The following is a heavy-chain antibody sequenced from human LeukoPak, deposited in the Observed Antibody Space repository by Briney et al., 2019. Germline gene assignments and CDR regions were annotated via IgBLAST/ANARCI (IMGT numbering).Heavy chain of an antibody. V-gene: IGHV3-9*01. J-gene: IGHJ4*02. CDR1: GYSFDEYA. Sequence: ALRLSCAGSGYSFDEYAMHWVRQAPGKGLEWVSGINWKSDKIGYADSVKGRFTISRDNSKNSLYLQMNSLRVEDTALYYCAKDRYCTSSSCPIDYWGQGTMVTASS. CDR3: AKDRYCTSSSCPIDY. CDR2: INWKSDKI. D-gene: IGHD2-2*01.